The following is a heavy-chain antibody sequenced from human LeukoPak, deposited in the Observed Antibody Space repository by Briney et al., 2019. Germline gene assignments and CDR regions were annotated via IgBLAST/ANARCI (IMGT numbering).Heavy chain of an antibody. V-gene: IGHV4-59*01. CDR1: GGSISSYY. J-gene: IGHJ5*01. CDR3: ARAKYYDVLTGLES. CDR2: IYYSGST. Sequence: SETLSLTCTVSGGSISSYYWSWIRQPPGKGLEWIGYIYYSGSTNYNPSLKSRVTILVDTSKNQLSLKLSSVTAADTAVYYCARAKYYDVLTGLESWGQGILVTVSS. D-gene: IGHD3-9*01.